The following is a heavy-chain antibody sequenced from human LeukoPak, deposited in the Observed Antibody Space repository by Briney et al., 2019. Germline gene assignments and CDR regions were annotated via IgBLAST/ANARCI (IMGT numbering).Heavy chain of an antibody. CDR1: GFIFYNYA. D-gene: IGHD6-19*01. Sequence: GGSLTLSCAGSGFIFYNYAIHWVRQPPGGGLVWVSGICWNRGSIVYADSVKGRFTIYRDNAKNSLYLQMNSLRVEDTAFYYCAKDNRRHYTSGPNPDSLHWGQGALVTVSS. CDR3: AKDNRRHYTSGPNPDSLH. V-gene: IGHV3-9*01. CDR2: ICWNRGSI. J-gene: IGHJ4*02.